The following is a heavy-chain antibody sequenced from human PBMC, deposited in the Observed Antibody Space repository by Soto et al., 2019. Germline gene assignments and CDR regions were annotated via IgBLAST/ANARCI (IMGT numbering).Heavy chain of an antibody. CDR3: AKSVYNWNDGFFDY. CDR1: GFTFSTYG. Sequence: QVQLVESGGGVVQPGRSLRLSCAASGFTFSTYGMHWVRQAPGKGLEWVAVISYDGVNKYYADFVKGRFTISRDNSKNTLYLQMNSLRAEDTAVYYCAKSVYNWNDGFFDYWGQGT. D-gene: IGHD1-1*01. CDR2: ISYDGVNK. V-gene: IGHV3-30*18. J-gene: IGHJ4*02.